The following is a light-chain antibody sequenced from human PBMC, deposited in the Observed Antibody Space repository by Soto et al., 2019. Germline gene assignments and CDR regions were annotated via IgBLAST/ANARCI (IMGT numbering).Light chain of an antibody. J-gene: IGKJ1*01. CDR1: QSVSSN. CDR2: GAS. V-gene: IGKV3-15*01. Sequence: EVVMTQSPATLSVFPGEIATLSCRASQSVSSNLAWYQHKPGQAPRLLIFGASTRATAIPVRFSGSGSGRQFTLTISSLQSEDFAVYYCHQYNDGPGGTFGQGTKVDIK. CDR3: HQYNDGPGGT.